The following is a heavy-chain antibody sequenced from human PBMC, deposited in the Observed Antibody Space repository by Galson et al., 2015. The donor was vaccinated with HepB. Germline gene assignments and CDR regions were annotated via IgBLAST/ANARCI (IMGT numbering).Heavy chain of an antibody. V-gene: IGHV3-74*03. Sequence: SLRLSCAATSGFTFNNYKIHWVRHVPGKGLVWVAYIDSDERGTKCADSVKGRFTISRDNARNTVFLQMNSLRVEDTAVYFCGRSRGASGYHYDYWGQGTLVAVSS. CDR3: GRSRGASGYHYDY. J-gene: IGHJ4*02. CDR2: IDSDERGT. CDR1: GFTFNNYK. D-gene: IGHD3-22*01.